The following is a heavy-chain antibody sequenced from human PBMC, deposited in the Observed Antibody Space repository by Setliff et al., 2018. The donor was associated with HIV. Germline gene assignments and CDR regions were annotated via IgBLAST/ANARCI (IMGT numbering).Heavy chain of an antibody. Sequence: ASETLSLTCTVSGGSISSGSYYWSWIRQPAGKGPEWIGRIYTSGSTNYNPSLKSRVTISVDTSKNQFSLKLSSVTAADTAVYYCARGSGYPWYFDLWGRGTLVTVSS. V-gene: IGHV4-61*02. CDR1: GGSISSGSYY. J-gene: IGHJ2*01. CDR3: ARGSGYPWYFDL. D-gene: IGHD3-22*01. CDR2: IYTSGST.